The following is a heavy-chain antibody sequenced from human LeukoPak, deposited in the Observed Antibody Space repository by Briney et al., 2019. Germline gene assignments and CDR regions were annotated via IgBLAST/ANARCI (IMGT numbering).Heavy chain of an antibody. D-gene: IGHD3-9*01. CDR2: INPNSGGT. CDR3: ARTILTTYYNYPLGI. J-gene: IGHJ4*02. Sequence: ASVKVSCKAPGYTFIDYHMHWVRQAPGHGLEWMGYINPNSGGTNYAQKFQGRVTMTRDTSISTAYMVLSRLTSDDTAVYYCARTILTTYYNYPLGIWGQGTLVTVSS. CDR1: GYTFIDYH. V-gene: IGHV1-2*02.